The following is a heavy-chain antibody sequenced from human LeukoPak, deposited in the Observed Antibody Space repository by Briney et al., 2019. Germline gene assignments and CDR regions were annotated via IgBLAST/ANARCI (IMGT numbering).Heavy chain of an antibody. CDR1: GGSFSSHA. CDR3: ARGWLAETTVVTPYNY. Sequence: SVKVSCEASGGSFSSHAINWVRQAPGQGLERMGGIIPIFGTANYAQKFQDRVTITAVESMSTVYMELSSLRSEDTAVYYCARGWLAETTVVTPYNYWGQGSLVTVSS. V-gene: IGHV1-69*13. CDR2: IIPIFGTA. D-gene: IGHD4-23*01. J-gene: IGHJ4*02.